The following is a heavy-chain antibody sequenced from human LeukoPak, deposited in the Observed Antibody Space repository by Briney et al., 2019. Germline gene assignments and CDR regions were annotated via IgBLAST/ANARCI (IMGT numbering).Heavy chain of an antibody. J-gene: IGHJ4*02. CDR2: INPNSGGT. CDR1: GYIFVDYY. Sequence: GASVKVSCKASGYIFVDYYMHWVRQAPGQGLEWMGWINPNSGGTNYAQNFQGRVTMTRNTSISTAYMELSRLRSDDTAVYYCARDPYGSGNYYFDYWGQGTLVPVSS. CDR3: ARDPYGSGNYYFDY. V-gene: IGHV1-2*02. D-gene: IGHD3-10*01.